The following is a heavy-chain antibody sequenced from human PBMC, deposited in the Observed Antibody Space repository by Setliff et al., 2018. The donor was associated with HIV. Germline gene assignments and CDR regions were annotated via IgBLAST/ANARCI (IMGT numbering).Heavy chain of an antibody. Sequence: PSETLSLTCTVSGGSASNSRYYWAWIRQPPGKGLEYNGSIYYNEKTYYSPSLKGRVTISVDTSKNQFSLNLTSVTAADTAVYFCASRVYYYDSNKVLRDDGFDPWGQGTLVTVSS. V-gene: IGHV4-39*01. J-gene: IGHJ5*02. CDR3: ASRVYYYDSNKVLRDDGFDP. D-gene: IGHD3-22*01. CDR1: GGSASNSRYY. CDR2: IYYNEKT.